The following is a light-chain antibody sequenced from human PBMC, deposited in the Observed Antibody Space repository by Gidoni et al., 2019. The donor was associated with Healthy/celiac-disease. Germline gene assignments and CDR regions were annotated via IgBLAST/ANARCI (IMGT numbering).Light chain of an antibody. CDR3: QQSYSTPST. Sequence: DIQMTQSPSSLSASVGDRLTITCRASQSISSYLNLYQQKPGKATKLLIYAASSLQSGVPSRFSGSGSGTDFTLTISSLQPEDFATYYCQQSYSTPSTFGQGTRLEIK. V-gene: IGKV1-39*01. J-gene: IGKJ5*01. CDR2: AAS. CDR1: QSISSY.